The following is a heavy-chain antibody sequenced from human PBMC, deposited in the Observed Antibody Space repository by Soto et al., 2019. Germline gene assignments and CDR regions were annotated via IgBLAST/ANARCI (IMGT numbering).Heavy chain of an antibody. CDR3: AAGSGTHYSVATGFDF. Sequence: QVQLQESGPGLVKPSQTLSLTCTVSGASFGGGAYYWGWIRQRQGKGRDGVGYIYYTGNSYYNPSLKSRISMSIDTSNNQFSLRLSSVTAADTAVYYCAAGSGTHYSVATGFDFWGLGTLVTVSP. CDR1: GASFGGGAYY. V-gene: IGHV4-31*03. J-gene: IGHJ4*02. D-gene: IGHD3-10*01. CDR2: IYYTGNS.